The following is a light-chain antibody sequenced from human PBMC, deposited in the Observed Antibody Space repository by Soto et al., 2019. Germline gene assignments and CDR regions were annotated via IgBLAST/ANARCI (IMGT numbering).Light chain of an antibody. CDR3: QQFAGS. J-gene: IGKJ4*02. CDR1: QGVSPSS. V-gene: IGKV3-20*01. CDR2: GAS. Sequence: IVLTHSPGTLSFSPGEIATLSCRAIQGVSPSSLAWYQQRPGQSPRLLIYGASSRATGIPDRFSGRGSGTDFTLIISRLEPEDFAVYYCQQFAGSFGGGTKVDIK.